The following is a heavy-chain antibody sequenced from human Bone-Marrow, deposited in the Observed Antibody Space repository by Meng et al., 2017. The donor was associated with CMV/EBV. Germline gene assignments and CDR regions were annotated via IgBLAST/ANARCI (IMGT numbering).Heavy chain of an antibody. V-gene: IGHV4-59*01. CDR3: AGLRITIFGVVPFDP. D-gene: IGHD3-3*01. CDR1: GGSISSYN. J-gene: IGHJ5*02. Sequence: SAALSLSWTVSGGSISSYNWSWIRQPPGKGLEWIGYIYYSGSTNYNPSLKSRVTISVDTSKNQFSLKLSSVTAADTAVYYCAGLRITIFGVVPFDPWGQGTLVTVSS. CDR2: IYYSGST.